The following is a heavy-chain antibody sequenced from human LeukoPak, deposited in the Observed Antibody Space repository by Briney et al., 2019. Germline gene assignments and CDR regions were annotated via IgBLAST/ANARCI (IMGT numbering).Heavy chain of an antibody. CDR3: AKDLRVTIFGVVNDY. CDR2: ISSKGAGT. J-gene: IGHJ4*02. Sequence: PGGSLRLSCAASGFTLGNYAMSWVRQAPGKGLEWVSSISSKGAGTYHADSVKGRFTISRDNPKNTLYLQMNSLRVGDTAVYYCAKDLRVTIFGVVNDYWGQGTLVTVSS. V-gene: IGHV3-23*01. D-gene: IGHD3-3*01. CDR1: GFTLGNYA.